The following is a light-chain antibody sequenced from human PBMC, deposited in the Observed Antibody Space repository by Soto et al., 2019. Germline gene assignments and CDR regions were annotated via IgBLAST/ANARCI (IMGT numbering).Light chain of an antibody. CDR1: QSVSSSY. CDR3: KQYGSSPWT. Sequence: EIVMTQSPATLSVSPGERATLSCRASQSVSSSYLAWYQQKPGQAPRLLIYGAYSRATGIQDRFSGSGSGTDFTLTISRLEPEDFAVYYCKQYGSSPWTFGQGTKVDIK. J-gene: IGKJ1*01. CDR2: GAY. V-gene: IGKV3-20*01.